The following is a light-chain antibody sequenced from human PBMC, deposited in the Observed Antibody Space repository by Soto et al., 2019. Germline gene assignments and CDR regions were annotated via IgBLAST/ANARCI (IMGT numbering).Light chain of an antibody. CDR1: QDVSNY. Sequence: DIQMTQSPSSLAASVGDRVTITCQASQDVSNYLNWYQQKPGKAPKLLIYDASNLEAGVPSRFSGSGSGTDFIFTINSLQPEDIATYYCQQYDYLPGTFGQGTKLEIK. V-gene: IGKV1-33*01. J-gene: IGKJ2*01. CDR3: QQYDYLPGT. CDR2: DAS.